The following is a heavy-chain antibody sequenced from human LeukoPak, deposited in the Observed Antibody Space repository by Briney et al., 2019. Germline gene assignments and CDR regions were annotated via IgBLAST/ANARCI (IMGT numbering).Heavy chain of an antibody. CDR2: IYYSGST. Sequence: SETLSLTCTVSGGSISSYYWSWIRQPPGKGLEWIGYIYYSGSTNYNPSLKSRVTISVDTPKNQFSLKLSSVTAADTAVYYCARAGQYGSGSYYSIYYGMDVWGKGTTVTVSS. J-gene: IGHJ6*04. CDR3: ARAGQYGSGSYYSIYYGMDV. CDR1: GGSISSYY. D-gene: IGHD3-10*01. V-gene: IGHV4-59*01.